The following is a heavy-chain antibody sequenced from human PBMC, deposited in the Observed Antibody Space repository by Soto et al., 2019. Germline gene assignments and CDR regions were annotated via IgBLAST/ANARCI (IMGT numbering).Heavy chain of an antibody. J-gene: IGHJ4*02. V-gene: IGHV1-69*02. CDR2: IIPILGIA. CDR3: ARGYGSGSSYYFDY. D-gene: IGHD3-10*01. Sequence: QVQLVQSGAEVKKPGSSVKVSCKASGGTFSSYTISWVRQAPGQGLEWMGRIIPILGIANYAQKFQGRVTITADKSTSTAYMELSSLRYEDTAVYYCARGYGSGSSYYFDYWGQGTLVTVSS. CDR1: GGTFSSYT.